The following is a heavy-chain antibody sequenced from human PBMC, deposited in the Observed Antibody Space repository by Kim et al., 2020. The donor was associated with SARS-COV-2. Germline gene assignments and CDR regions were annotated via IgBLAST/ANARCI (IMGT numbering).Heavy chain of an antibody. V-gene: IGHV3-30*18. CDR1: GFTFSSFG. Sequence: GGSLRLSCAASGFTFSSFGMHWVRQAPGKGLEWVAVISVDGTITYYTDSVKGRFTISRDNSKDTLYLEMNSLKVEDTAVYYCTKGDTSGYFLYGMDVWGQGTTVTVSS. J-gene: IGHJ6*02. CDR3: TKGDTSGYFLYGMDV. D-gene: IGHD3-22*01. CDR2: ISVDGTIT.